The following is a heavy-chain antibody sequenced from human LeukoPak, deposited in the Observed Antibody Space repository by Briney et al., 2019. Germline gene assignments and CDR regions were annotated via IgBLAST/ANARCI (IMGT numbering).Heavy chain of an antibody. Sequence: PGGSLRLSCAASGFTFDYYAMHWVRQAPGKGLEWVSGISWNSGSIGYADSVKRRFTISRDNAKNALYLQMNSRRAEDMALCYSAKAGGFDLRLVNFDLGGEGPVVTVSS. J-gene: IGHJ4*02. D-gene: IGHD5-12*01. CDR1: GFTFDYYA. CDR3: AKAGGFDLRLVNFDL. CDR2: ISWNSGSI. V-gene: IGHV3-9*03.